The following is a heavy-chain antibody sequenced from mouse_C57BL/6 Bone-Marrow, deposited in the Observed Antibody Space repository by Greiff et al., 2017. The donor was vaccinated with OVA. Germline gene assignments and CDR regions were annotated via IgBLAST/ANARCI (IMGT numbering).Heavy chain of an antibody. V-gene: IGHV1-61*01. CDR2: IYPSDSET. CDR3: ARRVLRYPYAMDY. Sequence: QVQLQQSGAELVRPGSSVKLSCKASGYTFTSYWMDWVKQRPGQGLEWIGNIYPSDSETHYNQKFKDKATLTVDKSSSTAYMQLSSLTSEDSAVYYCARRVLRYPYAMDYWGQGTSVTVSS. D-gene: IGHD1-1*01. CDR1: GYTFTSYW. J-gene: IGHJ4*01.